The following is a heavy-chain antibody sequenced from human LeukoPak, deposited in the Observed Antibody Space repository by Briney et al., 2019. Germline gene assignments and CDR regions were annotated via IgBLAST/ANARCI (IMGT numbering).Heavy chain of an antibody. Sequence: PSETLSLTCTVSGGSISSYYWSWIRQPPGKGLEWIGYIYDSGSTNYNPSLKSRVTISIDTSKNQFSLKLSSVTAVDTAVYYCATWRYCSGGSCYGNYYMDVWGKGTTVTVSS. CDR2: IYDSGST. V-gene: IGHV4-59*01. CDR3: ATWRYCSGGSCYGNYYMDV. J-gene: IGHJ6*03. CDR1: GGSISSYY. D-gene: IGHD2-15*01.